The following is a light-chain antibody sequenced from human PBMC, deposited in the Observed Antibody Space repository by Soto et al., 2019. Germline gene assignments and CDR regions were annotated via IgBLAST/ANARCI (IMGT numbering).Light chain of an antibody. Sequence: EIVMTQSPATLSVSPGERATLSCRASQSVTSNLAWYQQQPGQAPRLLIYGASTRATGGPARFNGSGSGTGCTLTISSLLSEDFAVYYCQQYNNWPYTFGQGTKLEIK. CDR3: QQYNNWPYT. V-gene: IGKV3-15*01. CDR1: QSVTSN. CDR2: GAS. J-gene: IGKJ2*01.